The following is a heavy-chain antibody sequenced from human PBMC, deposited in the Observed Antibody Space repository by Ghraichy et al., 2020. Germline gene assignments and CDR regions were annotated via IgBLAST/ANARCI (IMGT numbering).Heavy chain of an antibody. CDR1: GGSISSGGYS. V-gene: IGHV4-30-2*01. D-gene: IGHD3-3*01. CDR3: AREQYDFWSGHASWFDP. J-gene: IGHJ5*02. Sequence: SETLSLTCAVSGGSISSGGYSWSWIRQPPGKGLEWIGYIYHSGSTYYNPSLKSRVTISVDRSKNQFSLKLSSVTAADTAVYYCAREQYDFWSGHASWFDPWGQGTLVTVSS. CDR2: IYHSGST.